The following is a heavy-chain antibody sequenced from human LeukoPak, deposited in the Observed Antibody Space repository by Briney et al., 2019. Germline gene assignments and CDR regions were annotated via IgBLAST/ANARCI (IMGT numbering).Heavy chain of an antibody. Sequence: SETLSLTCAVYGGSFSGYYWSWIRQPPGKGLEWIGEINHSGSTNYNPSLKSRVTISVDTSKNQFSLKLSSVTAADTAVYYCAHRGYYMDVWGKGTTVTASS. J-gene: IGHJ6*03. CDR3: AHRGYYMDV. CDR1: GGSFSGYY. D-gene: IGHD3-16*01. CDR2: INHSGST. V-gene: IGHV4-34*01.